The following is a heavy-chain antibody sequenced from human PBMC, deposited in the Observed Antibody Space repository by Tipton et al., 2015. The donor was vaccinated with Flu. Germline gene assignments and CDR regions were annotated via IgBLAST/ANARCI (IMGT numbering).Heavy chain of an antibody. CDR1: GGSISSYY. D-gene: IGHD6-6*01. V-gene: IGHV4-59*01. CDR3: ASGYSSSSPLDS. J-gene: IGHJ5*01. CDR2: INYSGT. Sequence: TLSLTCNVSGGSISSYYWSWVRQPPGKGLEWIGYINYSGTNYNPSLKSRVTISVDTAKNQFSLQLSSVTAADTAVYYCASGYSSSSPLDSWGQGTLVTVSP.